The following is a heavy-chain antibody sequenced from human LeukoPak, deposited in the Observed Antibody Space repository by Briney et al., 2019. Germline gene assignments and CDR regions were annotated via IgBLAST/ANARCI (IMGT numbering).Heavy chain of an antibody. V-gene: IGHV4-30-4*07. CDR3: ARVNGDYERPLDYYYYYMDV. D-gene: IGHD4-17*01. Sequence: PSQTLSLTCAVSGVSVSSGGYSWSWIRQPPGKGLDGIGYVYYSGGTLYNPSLKSRLTISKDTSKNPFSLKLSSVTAADTAMYYCARVNGDYERPLDYYYYYMDVWGKGTTVTVSS. CDR1: GVSVSSGGYS. J-gene: IGHJ6*03. CDR2: VYYSGGT.